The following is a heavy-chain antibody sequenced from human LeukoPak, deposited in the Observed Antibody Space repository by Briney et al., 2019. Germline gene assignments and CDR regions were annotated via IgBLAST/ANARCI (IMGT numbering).Heavy chain of an antibody. CDR2: IIPIFGTA. CDR1: GGTFSSYA. CDR3: ARGQLPPYYYYGMDV. J-gene: IGHJ6*02. D-gene: IGHD2-2*01. V-gene: IGHV1-69*13. Sequence: ASVKVSCKASGGTFSSYAISWVRQAPGQGLEWMGGIIPIFGTANYAQKFQGRVTITADESTSTAYMELSSLRSEDTAVYYCARGQLPPYYYYGMDVWGQGTTVTVSS.